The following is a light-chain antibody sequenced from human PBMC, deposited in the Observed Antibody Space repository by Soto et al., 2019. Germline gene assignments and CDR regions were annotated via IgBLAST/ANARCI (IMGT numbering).Light chain of an antibody. Sequence: DIQMTQSPSSLSASVGDRVTITCRASQGISSYLGWYEEKPGKVPKPLIYAASTLQSGVPSRFSGRGSGTDFTLTISSLQPEDVATYYCQKYNSAPRTFGQGTKVDIK. V-gene: IGKV1-27*01. J-gene: IGKJ1*01. CDR1: QGISSY. CDR3: QKYNSAPRT. CDR2: AAS.